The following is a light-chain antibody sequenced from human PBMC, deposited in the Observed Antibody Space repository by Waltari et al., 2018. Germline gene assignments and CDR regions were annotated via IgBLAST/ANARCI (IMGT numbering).Light chain of an antibody. CDR1: PRLGNTY. V-gene: IGKV3-20*01. CDR3: QKYGRTPRP. Sequence: EIVLTQSPGTLSLSPGESASLSCRASPRLGNTYLAWYQQKPGQAPRLLIFDASRRATGIPDRFSGSGSGTDFTLTISRLEPEDFAVYFCQKYGRTPRPFGGGTKVEI. J-gene: IGKJ4*01. CDR2: DAS.